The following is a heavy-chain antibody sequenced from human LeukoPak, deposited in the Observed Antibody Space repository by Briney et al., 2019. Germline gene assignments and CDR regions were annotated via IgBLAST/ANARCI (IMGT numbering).Heavy chain of an antibody. CDR1: GFTFSDSY. Sequence: GGSLRLSCAASGFTFSDSYMTWVRQAPGKGVEWVAYISGSGHDINYSDSVKGRFTISRDNAKNSLYLQMSSLRVEDTAVYYCARRVAYVWGSYRYYFDYWGQGTLVAVSS. V-gene: IGHV3-11*04. CDR2: ISGSGHDI. CDR3: ARRVAYVWGSYRYYFDY. D-gene: IGHD3-16*02. J-gene: IGHJ4*02.